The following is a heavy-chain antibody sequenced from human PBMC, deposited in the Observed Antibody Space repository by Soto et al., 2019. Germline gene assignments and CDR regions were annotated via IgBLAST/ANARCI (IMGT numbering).Heavy chain of an antibody. V-gene: IGHV3-53*01. CDR1: GFTVSTNY. D-gene: IGHD7-27*01. CDR3: ARGPNDWYIDL. CDR2: IYSGGYT. J-gene: IGHJ2*01. Sequence: EVQLVESGGGLIQPGGPLRLSCAASGFTVSTNYMSWVRQAPGKGLEWVSVIYSGGYTYYAESVKGRFTVSRDNSKNTVYLQMSSLRAEDTAVYYCARGPNDWYIDLWGRGTLVTVSS.